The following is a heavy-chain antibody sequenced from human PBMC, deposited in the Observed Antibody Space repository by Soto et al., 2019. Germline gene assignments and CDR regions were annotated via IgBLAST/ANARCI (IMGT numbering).Heavy chain of an antibody. J-gene: IGHJ2*01. D-gene: IGHD2-2*01. CDR3: AGGHCFSSSCSYLDL. V-gene: IGHV4-31*03. Sequence: QVQLQESGPGLVKPSQTLSLICTVSGGSISSGGSYWSWIRQSPGKGLEWIGYIYYSGTTYYNPSLKSRVSIALDTSKNRFSLKLSSVTAADTAIYYCAGGHCFSSSCSYLDLWGRGTLVTVSS. CDR2: IYYSGTT. CDR1: GGSISSGGSY.